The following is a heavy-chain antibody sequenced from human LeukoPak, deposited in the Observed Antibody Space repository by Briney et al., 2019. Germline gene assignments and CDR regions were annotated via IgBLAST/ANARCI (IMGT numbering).Heavy chain of an antibody. CDR1: GGSISSSSYY. Sequence: SETLSLTCSVSGGSISSSSYYWGWIRQPPGKGLEWIGSIYYSGSTYYNPSLKSRVTISVDTSKNQFSLKLSSVTAADTAVYYCATATGGYYTYDAFDIWGQGTMVTVSS. CDR2: IYYSGST. D-gene: IGHD3-3*01. CDR3: ATATGGYYTYDAFDI. J-gene: IGHJ3*02. V-gene: IGHV4-39*07.